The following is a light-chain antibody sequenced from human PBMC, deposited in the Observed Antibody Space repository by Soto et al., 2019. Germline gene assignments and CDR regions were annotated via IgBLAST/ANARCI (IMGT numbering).Light chain of an antibody. CDR3: SSYTSSSTRV. Sequence: QSALTQPASVSGSPGQSITISCTGTSSDVGGYNYVSWYQQHPGKAPKLMIYEVSNRPSGVSNRFSGSKSGNTASLNISGLKAEDEADYYCSSYTSSSTRVFGGGTTLTVL. CDR1: SSDVGGYNY. V-gene: IGLV2-14*01. J-gene: IGLJ3*02. CDR2: EVS.